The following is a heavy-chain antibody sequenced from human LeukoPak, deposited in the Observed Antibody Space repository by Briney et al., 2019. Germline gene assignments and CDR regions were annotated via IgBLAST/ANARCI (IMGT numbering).Heavy chain of an antibody. CDR3: AASERWELLYFDY. D-gene: IGHD1-26*01. J-gene: IGHJ4*02. V-gene: IGHV4-59*04. CDR1: GGSISSYY. Sequence: SETLSLTCTVSGGSISSYYWSWIRQPPGKGLEWIGSIYHSGSTYYNPSLKSRVTISVDTSKNQFSLKLSSVTAADTAVYYCAASERWELLYFDYWGQGTLVTVSS. CDR2: IYHSGST.